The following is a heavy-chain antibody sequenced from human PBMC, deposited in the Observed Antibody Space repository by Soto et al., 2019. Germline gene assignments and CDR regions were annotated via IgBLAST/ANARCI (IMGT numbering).Heavy chain of an antibody. V-gene: IGHV3-23*01. CDR2: VSGSGGST. Sequence: EVQLLESGGGLVQPGGYLRLSCAASGFTFSSYAMRWVRQAPGKGLEWVSAVSGSGGSTYYADSVKGRFTISRDSSKNTLYLQMNSLRAEDTAVYYCAARGPGTYFDYWGQGTLVTVSS. J-gene: IGHJ4*02. D-gene: IGHD6-13*01. CDR3: AARGPGTYFDY. CDR1: GFTFSSYA.